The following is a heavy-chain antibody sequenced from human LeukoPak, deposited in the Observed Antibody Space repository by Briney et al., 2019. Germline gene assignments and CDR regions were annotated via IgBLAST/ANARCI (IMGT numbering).Heavy chain of an antibody. CDR1: GFTFSSYD. Sequence: PRGSLRLSCAASGFTFSSYDMHWVRQATGKGLEWVSAIDTAGDTYYPGSVKGRFTISRDDAKTSLYMQMNSLSVEDTALYYCARGPGRGYGTSWFDFWGQGTLVMVSS. D-gene: IGHD6-13*01. J-gene: IGHJ4*02. CDR3: ARGPGRGYGTSWFDF. CDR2: IDTAGDT. V-gene: IGHV3-13*04.